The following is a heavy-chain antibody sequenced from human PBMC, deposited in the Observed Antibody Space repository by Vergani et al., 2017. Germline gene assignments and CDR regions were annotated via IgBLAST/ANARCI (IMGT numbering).Heavy chain of an antibody. CDR3: ARPSSISGIYYNAEWDY. J-gene: IGHJ4*02. Sequence: QVQLVQSGAEVKNPGASVKIACKTSGYTFTNHHLHGVRPAPGQGLEWMGIIPPGGSTYYGPKFQGRATMPRDTSTRTVYFDLTGLRSDDTAMYFFARPSSISGIYYNAEWDYWGQGTLVVVSS. V-gene: IGHV1-46*03. CDR1: GYTFTNHH. CDR2: IPPGGST. D-gene: IGHD3-10*01.